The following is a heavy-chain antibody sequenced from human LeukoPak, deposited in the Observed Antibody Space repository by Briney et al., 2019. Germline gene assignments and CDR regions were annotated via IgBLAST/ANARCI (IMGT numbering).Heavy chain of an antibody. CDR2: ISGSGGST. J-gene: IGHJ4*02. Sequence: GGSLRLSCAASGFTFSSYAMSWVRQAPGKGLEWVSAISGSGGSTYYADSVKGRFTISRDNSKNTLYLQTNSLRAEDTAVYYCARNIQSSGWYRSEYYFDYWGQGTLVTVSS. CDR3: ARNIQSSGWYRSEYYFDY. D-gene: IGHD6-19*01. CDR1: GFTFSSYA. V-gene: IGHV3-23*01.